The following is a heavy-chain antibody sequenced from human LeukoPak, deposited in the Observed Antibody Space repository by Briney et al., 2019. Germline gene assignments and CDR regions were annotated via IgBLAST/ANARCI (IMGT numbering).Heavy chain of an antibody. CDR3: ARGKNCGGDCYHFDY. CDR1: GGSFSGYY. D-gene: IGHD2-21*02. CDR2: INHSGST. J-gene: IGHJ4*02. V-gene: IGHV4-34*01. Sequence: SETLSLTCAVYGGSFSGYYWSWIRQPPGKGLEGIGEINHSGSTNYNPSLKSRVTISVDTSKKQFSLKLSSVTAADTAVYYCARGKNCGGDCYHFDYWGQGTLVTVSS.